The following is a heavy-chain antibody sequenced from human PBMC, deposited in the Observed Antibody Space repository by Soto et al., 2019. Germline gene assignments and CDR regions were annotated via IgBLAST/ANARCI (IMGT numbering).Heavy chain of an antibody. CDR3: ARSPYSSGYYYYGMDV. D-gene: IGHD6-19*01. V-gene: IGHV3-48*03. CDR2: ISSSGSTI. J-gene: IGHJ6*02. CDR1: GFTFSSYE. Sequence: PGGSLRLSCAASGFTFSSYEMNWVRQAPGKGLEWVSYISSSGSTIYYADSVKGRFTISRDNAKNSLYLQMNSLRAEDTAVYYCARSPYSSGYYYYGMDVWGQGTTVPVSS.